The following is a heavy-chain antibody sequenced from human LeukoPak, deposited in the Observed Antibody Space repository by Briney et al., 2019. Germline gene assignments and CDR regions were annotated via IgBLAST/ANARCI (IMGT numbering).Heavy chain of an antibody. CDR1: GGSISSGDYY. D-gene: IGHD7-27*01. V-gene: IGHV4-30-4*08. CDR3: ARVGRPALGIGGLFDY. Sequence: SQTLSLTCTVSGGSISSGDYYWSWIRQPPGKGLEWIGCIYYSGSTYYNPSLKSRVTISVDTSKNQFSLKLSSVTAADTAVYYCARVGRPALGIGGLFDYWGQGTLVTVSS. CDR2: IYYSGST. J-gene: IGHJ4*02.